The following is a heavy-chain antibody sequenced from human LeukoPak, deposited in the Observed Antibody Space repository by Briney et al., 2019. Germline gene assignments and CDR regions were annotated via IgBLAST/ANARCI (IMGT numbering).Heavy chain of an antibody. V-gene: IGHV1-69*13. J-gene: IGHJ3*02. D-gene: IGHD2-2*01. CDR3: ARSKTADIVVVPAASHPDAFDI. Sequence: SVKVSCKASGGTFSSYAISWVRQAPGQGLEWMGGIIPIFGTANYAQKFQGRVTITADESTSTAYMELSSLRSEDTAVYYCARSKTADIVVVPAASHPDAFDIWGQGTMVTVSS. CDR2: IIPIFGTA. CDR1: GGTFSSYA.